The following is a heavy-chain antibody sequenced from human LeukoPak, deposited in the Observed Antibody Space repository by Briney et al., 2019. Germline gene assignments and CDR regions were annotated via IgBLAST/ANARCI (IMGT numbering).Heavy chain of an antibody. V-gene: IGHV4-4*07. CDR3: ARLLGSSGYAGDWYFDL. CDR1: GASITRYY. Sequence: SETLSLTCSVSGASITRYYWTWIRQPVGKGRDWFGRWYTNGTVNYNPSLRSRVTMSRDTSRNQFSLKLTSVTAADTAVYYCARLLGSSGYAGDWYFDLWGPGALVTVSS. D-gene: IGHD3-22*01. J-gene: IGHJ2*01. CDR2: WYTNGTV.